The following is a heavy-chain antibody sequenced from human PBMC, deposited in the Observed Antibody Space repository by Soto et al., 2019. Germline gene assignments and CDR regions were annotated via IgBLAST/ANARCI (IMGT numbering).Heavy chain of an antibody. CDR2: IWYDGSNK. D-gene: IGHD4-17*01. V-gene: IGHV3-33*01. CDR1: GFTFSSYG. CDR3: ARDSGEGGDY. J-gene: IGHJ4*02. Sequence: RLSCAASGFTFSSYGMHWVRQAPGKGLEWAAVIWYDGSNKYYADSVKGRFTISRDNSKNTLYLQMNSLRAEDTAVYYCARDSGEGGDYWGQGTLVTVSS.